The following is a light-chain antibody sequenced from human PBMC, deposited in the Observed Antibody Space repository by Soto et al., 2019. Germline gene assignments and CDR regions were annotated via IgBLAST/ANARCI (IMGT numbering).Light chain of an antibody. Sequence: SYELTQPPSVSVARGQTARITCGGNHIGSKSVHWYQQKPCQAPVLVVYDDSDRPSGIPERFSGNNSGNTATLTISRVEAGDEADYYCQVWDSSSDHPVVVFGGGTKLTVL. CDR3: QVWDSSSDHPVVV. CDR2: DDS. CDR1: HIGSKS. J-gene: IGLJ2*01. V-gene: IGLV3-21*02.